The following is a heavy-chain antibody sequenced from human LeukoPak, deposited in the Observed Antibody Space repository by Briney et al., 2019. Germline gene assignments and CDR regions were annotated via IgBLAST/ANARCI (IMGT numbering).Heavy chain of an antibody. Sequence: ASVKVSCKVSGYTLTELSMHWVRQAPGKGLEWMGGFDPEDGETIYGQKFQGRVTMTEDTSTDTAYMELSSLRSEDTAVYYCARDRFLAIKSAFDIWGQGTMVTVSS. V-gene: IGHV1-24*01. CDR2: FDPEDGET. CDR3: ARDRFLAIKSAFDI. J-gene: IGHJ3*02. CDR1: GYTLTELS. D-gene: IGHD3-3*01.